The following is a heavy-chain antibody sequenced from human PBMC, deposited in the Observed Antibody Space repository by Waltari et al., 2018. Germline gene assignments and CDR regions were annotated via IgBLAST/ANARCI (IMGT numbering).Heavy chain of an antibody. V-gene: IGHV4-39*07. D-gene: IGHD3-9*01. Sequence: QLQLQESGPGLVKPSETLSLTCTVSGGSIRSSTYYWGWIRPTPWKGLECIGSIYYSGTTYHNPSLKSRITISIDTSQNQFSLKLYSVTAADTAVYYCARLPLNYAVDVWGQGTTVTVSS. CDR2: IYYSGTT. CDR3: ARLPLNYAVDV. CDR1: GGSIRSSTYY. J-gene: IGHJ6*02.